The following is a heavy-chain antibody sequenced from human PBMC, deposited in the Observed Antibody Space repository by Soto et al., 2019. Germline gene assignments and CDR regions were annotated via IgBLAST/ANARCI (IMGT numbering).Heavy chain of an antibody. J-gene: IGHJ4*02. Sequence: SETLSLTCTVSGGSINTFYWSWVRQPAGKXLEWIGRIFSSGSTSFNPSLESRVAMSVDTSKNHFSLNLSSVTAADMAVYYCAREGSYSAYNFAHGIQLWYFDFWGQGALVTVSS. D-gene: IGHD5-12*01. CDR2: IFSSGST. CDR3: AREGSYSAYNFAHGIQLWYFDF. CDR1: GGSINTFY. V-gene: IGHV4-4*07.